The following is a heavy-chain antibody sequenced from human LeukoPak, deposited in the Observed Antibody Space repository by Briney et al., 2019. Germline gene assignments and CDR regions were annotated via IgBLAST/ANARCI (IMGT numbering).Heavy chain of an antibody. J-gene: IGHJ4*02. D-gene: IGHD3-10*01. CDR2: INHSGST. Sequence: SETLSLTCAVYGGSFSGYYWSWIRQPPGKGLEWIGEINHSGSTNYNPSLKSRVTISVDTSKNQFSLKLSSVTAADTAVYYCARGARITMVRGVIVFDYWGQGTLVTVSS. V-gene: IGHV4-34*01. CDR1: GGSFSGYY. CDR3: ARGARITMVRGVIVFDY.